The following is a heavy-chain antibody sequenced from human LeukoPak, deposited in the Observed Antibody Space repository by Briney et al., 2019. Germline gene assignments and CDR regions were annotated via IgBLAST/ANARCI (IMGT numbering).Heavy chain of an antibody. Sequence: ASVKVSCKASGYAFSRYGISWVRQATGQGLEWMGWMNPNSGNTGYAQKFQGRVTMTRNTSISTAYMELSSLRSEDTAVYYCAVITHPTDDAFDIWGQGTMVTVSS. CDR3: AVITHPTDDAFDI. CDR2: MNPNSGNT. D-gene: IGHD3-10*01. CDR1: GYAFSRYG. V-gene: IGHV1-8*01. J-gene: IGHJ3*02.